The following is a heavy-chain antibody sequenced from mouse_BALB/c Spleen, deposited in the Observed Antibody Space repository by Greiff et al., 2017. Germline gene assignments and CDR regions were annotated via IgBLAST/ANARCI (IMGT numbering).Heavy chain of an antibody. CDR1: GYTFTSYW. J-gene: IGHJ4*01. Sequence: VQLQQPGAELVRPGASVKLSCKASGYTFTSYWINWVKQRPGQGLEWIGNIYPSDSYTNYNQKFKDKATLTVDKSSSTAYMQLSSPTSEDSAVYYCTYAMDYWGQGTSVTVSS. CDR3: TYAMDY. V-gene: IGHV1-69*02. CDR2: IYPSDSYT.